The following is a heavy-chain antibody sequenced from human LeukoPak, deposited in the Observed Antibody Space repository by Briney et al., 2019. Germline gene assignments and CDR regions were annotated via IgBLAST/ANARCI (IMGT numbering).Heavy chain of an antibody. CDR2: INPNSGGT. J-gene: IGHJ6*03. CDR1: GYTFNSHG. Sequence: ASVKVSCKASGYTFNSHGFTWVRQAPGQGLEWMGWINPNSGGTNYAQKFQGRVTMTRDTSISTAYMELSRLRSDDTAVYYCATHEEPYSYGFGYYYYYMDVWGKGTTVTISS. V-gene: IGHV1-2*02. D-gene: IGHD5-18*01. CDR3: ATHEEPYSYGFGYYYYYMDV.